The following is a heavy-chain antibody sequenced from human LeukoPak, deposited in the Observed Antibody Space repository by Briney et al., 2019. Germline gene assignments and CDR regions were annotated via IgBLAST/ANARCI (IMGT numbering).Heavy chain of an antibody. V-gene: IGHV3-23*01. CDR2: VSGSGGSS. CDR1: GFSFSTYG. CDR3: AKDHHYDSSDYGRYYYYGMDV. J-gene: IGHJ6*02. Sequence: GGSLRLSCAASGFSFSTYGMSWVRQAPGKGLEWVSSVSGSGGSSYYADSVKGRFTISRDNSKNTLYLQMNSLRVEDTAEYYCAKDHHYDSSDYGRYYYYGMDVWGQGTTVTVSS. D-gene: IGHD3-22*01.